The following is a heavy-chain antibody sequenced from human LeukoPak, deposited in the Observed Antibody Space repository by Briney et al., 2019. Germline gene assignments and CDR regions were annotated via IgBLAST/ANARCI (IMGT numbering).Heavy chain of an antibody. Sequence: GGSLRLSCAASGFTFDDYAMHWVRQAPGKGLEWVPLISWDGGSTYYADSVKGRFTISRDNSKNSLYLQMNSLRAEDTALYYCAKDGGRHVYSGSPDIWGQGTMVTVSS. D-gene: IGHD1-26*01. J-gene: IGHJ3*02. CDR3: AKDGGRHVYSGSPDI. CDR2: ISWDGGST. CDR1: GFTFDDYA. V-gene: IGHV3-43D*03.